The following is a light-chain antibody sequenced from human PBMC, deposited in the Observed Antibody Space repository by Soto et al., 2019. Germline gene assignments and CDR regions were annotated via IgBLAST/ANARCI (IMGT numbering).Light chain of an antibody. J-gene: IGKJ1*01. CDR1: QGISSW. Sequence: DIQVTQSPSALSASVGDRVTITCRGSQGISSWLAWYQQKPGKAPRLLIYKASSLASGVPSRFSGSGSGTEFTLTISSLQPEDVANYHCQQHKTFGQGTKVEI. CDR2: KAS. CDR3: QQHKT. V-gene: IGKV1-5*03.